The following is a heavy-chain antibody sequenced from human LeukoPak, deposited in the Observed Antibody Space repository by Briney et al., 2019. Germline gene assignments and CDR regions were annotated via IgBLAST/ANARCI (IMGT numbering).Heavy chain of an antibody. Sequence: GSLRLSCAASGFTFSSYSMNWVRQAPGKGLEWVSSISSSSSYIYYADSVKGRFTISRDNAKNSLYLQMNSLRAEDTAVYYCARGIEYSSSPIDYWGQGTLVTVSS. V-gene: IGHV3-21*01. CDR1: GFTFSSYS. CDR2: ISSSSSYI. CDR3: ARGIEYSSSPIDY. J-gene: IGHJ4*02. D-gene: IGHD6-6*01.